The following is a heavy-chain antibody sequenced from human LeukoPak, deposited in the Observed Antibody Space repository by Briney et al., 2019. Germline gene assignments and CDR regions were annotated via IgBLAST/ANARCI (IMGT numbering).Heavy chain of an antibody. D-gene: IGHD5-12*01. CDR1: GYSFTSYW. CDR3: ARLVDIVATIRGDAFDI. CDR2: IDPSDSYT. Sequence: GESLRIPCKGSGYSFTSYWISWVRQMPGKGLECMGRIDPSDSYTNYSPSFQGHVTTSVDKSITTAYLQWSSLKASDTAMYYCARLVDIVATIRGDAFDIWGQGTMVTVSS. J-gene: IGHJ3*02. V-gene: IGHV5-10-1*01.